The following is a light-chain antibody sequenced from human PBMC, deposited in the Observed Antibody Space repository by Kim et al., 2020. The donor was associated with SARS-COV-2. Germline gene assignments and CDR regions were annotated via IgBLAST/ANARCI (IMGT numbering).Light chain of an antibody. V-gene: IGKV3-11*01. CDR3: QQRSNWPQTYT. CDR1: ESVSSK. Sequence: GERDTHTRRASESVSSKLDWYQQKPGQAPRLLSYDAANRATGIPARFSGSGSGTDFTRTISSLEPEDFAVYNSQQRSNWPQTYTCGQGTKLEI. CDR2: DAA. J-gene: IGKJ2*01.